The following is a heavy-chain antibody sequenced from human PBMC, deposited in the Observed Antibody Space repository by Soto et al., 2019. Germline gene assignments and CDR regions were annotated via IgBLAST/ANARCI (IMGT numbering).Heavy chain of an antibody. CDR1: GFTFSNYA. J-gene: IGHJ4*02. CDR2: ISSNGHRT. D-gene: IGHD1-26*01. V-gene: IGHV3-64*01. CDR3: ARGSNRYHFDY. Sequence: EVQLVESGGGLVQPGGSLRLSCAASGFTFSNYAMHWVRQAPGKGLEYVSTISSNGHRTEYANSVKGGFTISRDNSMTTLYLQMGSLRAEDMAVYYCARGSNRYHFDYCGQGTLVTFSS.